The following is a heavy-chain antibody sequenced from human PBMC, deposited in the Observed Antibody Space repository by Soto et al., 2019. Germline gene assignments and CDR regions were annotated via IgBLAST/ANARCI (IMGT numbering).Heavy chain of an antibody. D-gene: IGHD1-26*01. J-gene: IGHJ4*02. Sequence: QVQLQESGPGLVKPSQTLSLTCTVSGGSISSGFFFWSWLRQTPGKGLEWIGYTFHTGATHFNASLESRLSMSVDTSKNQFSMGLASVTAADTAVYYCARAGHVGAARSCCHTFWGQGVPVTVSS. CDR1: GGSISSGFFF. CDR3: ARAGHVGAARSCCHTF. V-gene: IGHV4-30-4*01. CDR2: TFHTGAT.